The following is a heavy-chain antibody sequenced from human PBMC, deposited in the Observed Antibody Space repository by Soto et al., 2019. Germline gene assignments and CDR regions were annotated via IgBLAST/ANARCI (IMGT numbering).Heavy chain of an antibody. Sequence: SVKVSCKASGGTFSSYTIRWVRQAPGQGLEWMGRIIPILGIANYAQKFQGRVTITADKSTSTAYMELSSLRSEDTAVYYCASALQYCSSTSCYFGYWGQGTLVTVPQ. CDR2: IIPILGIA. V-gene: IGHV1-69*02. J-gene: IGHJ4*02. CDR3: ASALQYCSSTSCYFGY. CDR1: GGTFSSYT. D-gene: IGHD2-2*01.